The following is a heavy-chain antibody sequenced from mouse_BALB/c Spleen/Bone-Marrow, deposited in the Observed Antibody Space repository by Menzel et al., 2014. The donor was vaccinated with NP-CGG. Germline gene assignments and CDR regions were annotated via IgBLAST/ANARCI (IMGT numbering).Heavy chain of an antibody. CDR3: ARGNYGNYVDYFDY. D-gene: IGHD2-1*01. CDR2: INSNGGST. Sequence: EVKLMESGGGLVQPGGSLKLSCAASGFTFSSYGMSWVRQTPDKRLELVASINSNGGSTYYSDSVKGRFTISRDNAKKTLSLQMSSLKSEDTAVYYCARGNYGNYVDYFDYWGQGTTLTVSS. V-gene: IGHV5-6-3*01. J-gene: IGHJ2*01. CDR1: GFTFSSYG.